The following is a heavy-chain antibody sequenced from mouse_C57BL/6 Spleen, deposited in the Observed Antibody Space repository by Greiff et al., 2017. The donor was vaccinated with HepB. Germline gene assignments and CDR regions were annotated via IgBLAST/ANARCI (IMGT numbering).Heavy chain of an antibody. J-gene: IGHJ2*01. Sequence: QVQLQQPGAELVRPGSSVKLSCKASGYTFTSYWMDWVKQRPGQGLEWIGNIYPSDSETHYNPKFKDKATFTVYKSSSTAYMQLSSLTSEDSAVYYCASYGNYGDDWGQGTTLTVSS. V-gene: IGHV1-61*01. D-gene: IGHD2-1*01. CDR2: IYPSDSET. CDR3: ASYGNYGDD. CDR1: GYTFTSYW.